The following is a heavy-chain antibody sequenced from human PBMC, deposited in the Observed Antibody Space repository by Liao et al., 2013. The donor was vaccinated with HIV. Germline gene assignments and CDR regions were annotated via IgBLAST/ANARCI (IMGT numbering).Heavy chain of an antibody. J-gene: IGHJ3*02. CDR1: GGSISTYY. CDR2: IYTREST. Sequence: QVQLQESGPGLVKPSETLSLTCSVSGGSISTYYWSWIRQPAGKGLEWIGRIYTRESTNYNPSLKSRVTMSVDTSKNQFSLKLSSLTAADTAIYYCARAGGYYDFWSGSRTHGTFHIWGQGTMVSVSS. V-gene: IGHV4-4*07. CDR3: ARAGGYYDFWSGSRTHGTFHI. D-gene: IGHD3-3*01.